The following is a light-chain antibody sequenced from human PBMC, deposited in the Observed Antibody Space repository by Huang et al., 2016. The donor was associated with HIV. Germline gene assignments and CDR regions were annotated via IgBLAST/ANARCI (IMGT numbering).Light chain of an antibody. CDR1: QSVRGN. J-gene: IGKJ2*03. CDR2: GAS. Sequence: EIVLTQSPATLAASPGERAALSCRASQSVRGNVAWYQQSPGQSPRLIIDGASTRAAGIPARVSGSGSGTEFTLTISSLQSEDFVVYYCQQYNNMNSFGQGTKLEIK. V-gene: IGKV3-15*01. CDR3: QQYNNMNS.